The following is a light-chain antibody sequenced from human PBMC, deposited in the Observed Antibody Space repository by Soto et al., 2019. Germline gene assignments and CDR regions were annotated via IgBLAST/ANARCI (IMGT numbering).Light chain of an antibody. CDR3: QQYNTWPPRYT. V-gene: IGKV3-15*01. CDR1: QSVKSY. CDR2: GAS. J-gene: IGKJ2*01. Sequence: EIVLTQSPATLSVSPGGRATLSCRASQSVKSYLAWYQQRPGQPPRLLIYGASTRATGIPARFSGSGSGTEFSLTISSLQSEYFAVYYCQQYNTWPPRYTFGQGTKLEIK.